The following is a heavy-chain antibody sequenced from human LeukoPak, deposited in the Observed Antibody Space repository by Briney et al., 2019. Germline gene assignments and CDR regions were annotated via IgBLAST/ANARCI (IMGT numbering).Heavy chain of an antibody. CDR1: GFTFSTYA. D-gene: IGHD3-16*01. Sequence: GRSLRLSCAASGFTFSTYAMHWVRQAPGKGLEWVAVISYDGSSKYYADSVKGRFTISTDNSKNTLYLQMNSLRAEDTAVYYCAKSGGVRFDPWGQGTLVTVSS. CDR2: ISYDGSSK. CDR3: AKSGGVRFDP. J-gene: IGHJ5*02. V-gene: IGHV3-30*04.